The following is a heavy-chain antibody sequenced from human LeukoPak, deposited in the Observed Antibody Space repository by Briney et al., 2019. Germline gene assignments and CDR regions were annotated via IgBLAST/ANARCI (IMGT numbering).Heavy chain of an antibody. CDR1: GGSFSGYY. D-gene: IGHD3-10*01. Sequence: SETLSLTCAVYGGSFSGYYWSWIRQPPGKGLEWIGHIYYSGSTNYNPSLKSRVTISVDTSKNQFSLKLSSVTAADTAVYYCARMGSPKHYYYYYYMDVWGKGTTVTVTS. J-gene: IGHJ6*03. CDR2: IYYSGST. CDR3: ARMGSPKHYYYYYYMDV. V-gene: IGHV4-59*01.